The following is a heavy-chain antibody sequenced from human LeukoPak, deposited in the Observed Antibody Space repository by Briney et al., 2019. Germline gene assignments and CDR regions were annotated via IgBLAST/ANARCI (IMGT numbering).Heavy chain of an antibody. CDR1: GYTFTSYD. CDR2: IIPIFGTA. D-gene: IGHD3-3*02. V-gene: IGHV1-69*05. Sequence: SVKVSCKASGYTFTSYDINWVRQAPGQGLEWMGGIIPIFGTANYAQKFQGRVTITTDESTSTAYMELSSLRSEDTAVYYCARHFWSGYYRDYWGQGTLVTVSS. J-gene: IGHJ4*02. CDR3: ARHFWSGYYRDY.